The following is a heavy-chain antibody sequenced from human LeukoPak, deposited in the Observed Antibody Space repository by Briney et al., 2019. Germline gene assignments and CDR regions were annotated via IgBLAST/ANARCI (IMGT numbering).Heavy chain of an antibody. D-gene: IGHD3-10*01. V-gene: IGHV4-39*07. J-gene: IGHJ5*02. Sequence: SETLSLTCSVSGGSINRSSFYWGWIRQPPGKGLEWIGSIYYSGSTYSNPSLKSRVTISVDTSKNQFSLKLTSVTAADTAVYYCARDMMVRGVITDNWFDPWGRGTLVTVSS. CDR3: ARDMMVRGVITDNWFDP. CDR2: IYYSGST. CDR1: GGSINRSSFY.